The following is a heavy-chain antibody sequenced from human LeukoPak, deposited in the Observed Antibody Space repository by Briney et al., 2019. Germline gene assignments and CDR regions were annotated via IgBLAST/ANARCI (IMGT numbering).Heavy chain of an antibody. Sequence: SETLSLTCAVYGGSFSGYYWSWIRQPPGKGLEWIGEINHSGSTNYNPSLKSRVTISVDTSKNQFSLKLSSVTAADTAVYYCARHLSGYPDYWGQGTLVTVSS. CDR3: ARHLSGYPDY. CDR1: GGSFSGYY. D-gene: IGHD3-3*01. CDR2: INHSGST. V-gene: IGHV4-34*01. J-gene: IGHJ4*02.